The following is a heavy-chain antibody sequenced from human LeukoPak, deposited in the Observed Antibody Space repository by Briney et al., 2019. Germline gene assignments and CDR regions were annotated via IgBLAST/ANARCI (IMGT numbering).Heavy chain of an antibody. Sequence: PSETLSLTCAVYGGSFSGYYWSWIRQPPGKGLEWIGEINHSGSTNYNPSLKSRVTILVDTSKNQFSLKLSSVTAADTAVYYCARTTVTIFDYWGQGTLVTVSS. CDR1: GGSFSGYY. CDR3: ARTTVTIFDY. D-gene: IGHD4-17*01. V-gene: IGHV4-34*01. CDR2: INHSGST. J-gene: IGHJ4*02.